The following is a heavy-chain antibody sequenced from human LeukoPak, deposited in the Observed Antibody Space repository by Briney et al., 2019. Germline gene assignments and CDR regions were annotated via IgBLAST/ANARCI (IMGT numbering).Heavy chain of an antibody. Sequence: ASVKVSCKASGYTFTSYGISWVRQAPGQGLEWMGWISAYNGNTNYAQKFQGRVTMTRDTSISTAYMELSRLRSDDTAVYYCARGPFWRRSSWYTDYWGQGTLVTVSS. CDR2: ISAYNGNT. D-gene: IGHD6-13*01. J-gene: IGHJ4*02. V-gene: IGHV1-18*01. CDR1: GYTFTSYG. CDR3: ARGPFWRRSSWYTDY.